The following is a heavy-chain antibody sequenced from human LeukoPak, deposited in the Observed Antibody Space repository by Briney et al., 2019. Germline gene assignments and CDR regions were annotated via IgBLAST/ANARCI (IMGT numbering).Heavy chain of an antibody. CDR2: IYYSGST. Sequence: SETLSLTCTVSGNSISSGDYYWGWIRQPPGKGLEWIGSIYYSGSTYYNPSLKSRVTISVDTSKNQFSLKLSSVTAADTAVYYCAGFVLLAPDAFDIWGQGTMVTVSS. CDR1: GNSISSGDYY. D-gene: IGHD3-3*02. J-gene: IGHJ3*02. CDR3: AGFVLLAPDAFDI. V-gene: IGHV4-39*01.